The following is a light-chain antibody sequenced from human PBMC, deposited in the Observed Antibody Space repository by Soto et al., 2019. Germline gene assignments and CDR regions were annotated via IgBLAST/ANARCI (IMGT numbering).Light chain of an antibody. CDR2: AAS. CDR3: QQRNIWPPVT. CDR1: QSVSSSN. J-gene: IGKJ5*01. Sequence: ALTQSPGTLSSSPGERATLSCRASQSVSSSNLAWYQQKPAQAPRLLIYAASRRAPGIPDRFSGSGSGTDFTLTISSLEPEDSAVYYCQQRNIWPPVTFGQGTRLEI. V-gene: IGKV3D-20*02.